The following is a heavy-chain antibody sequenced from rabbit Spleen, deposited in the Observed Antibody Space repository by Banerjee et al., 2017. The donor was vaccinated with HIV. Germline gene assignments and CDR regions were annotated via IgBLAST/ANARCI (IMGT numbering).Heavy chain of an antibody. V-gene: IGHV1S40*01. D-gene: IGHD1-1*01. J-gene: IGHJ4*01. CDR3: ARDLVAVIGWNFNL. Sequence: QSLEESGGDLVKPGASLTLTCTASGFSFSSNYYMCWVRQAPGKGLEWIGCIYGGSTGSTYYATWAKGRFTISKTSSTTVTLQMTSLTAADTATYFCARDLVAVIGWNFNLWGPGTLVTVS. CDR1: GFSFSSNYY. CDR2: IYGGSTGST.